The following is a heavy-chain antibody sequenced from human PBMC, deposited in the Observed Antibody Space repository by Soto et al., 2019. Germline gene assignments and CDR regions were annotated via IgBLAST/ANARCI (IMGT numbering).Heavy chain of an antibody. CDR2: ISGGGETT. Sequence: GGSLRLSCAASGFTFSSYAMWLVRQAPGKGLECVSAISGGGETTYYADSVKGRFTISRDNSKNTLYLQMNSLRAEDTAVYYCAFNSGSGSYYFDYWGQGTLVTVSS. D-gene: IGHD3-10*01. J-gene: IGHJ4*02. CDR3: AFNSGSGSYYFDY. V-gene: IGHV3-23*01. CDR1: GFTFSSYA.